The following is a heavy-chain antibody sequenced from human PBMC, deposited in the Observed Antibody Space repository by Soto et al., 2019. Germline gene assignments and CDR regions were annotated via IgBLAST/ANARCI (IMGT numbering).Heavy chain of an antibody. CDR2: ISGSGGST. Sequence: GGSLRLSCAASGFTFSSYAMSWVRQAPGKGLEWVSAISGSGGSTYYEDSVKGRFTISRDNSKNTLYLQMNSLRAEDTAVYYCAKHWRGWYSGGDYWGQGTLVTVSS. D-gene: IGHD6-19*01. V-gene: IGHV3-23*01. CDR3: AKHWRGWYSGGDY. J-gene: IGHJ4*02. CDR1: GFTFSSYA.